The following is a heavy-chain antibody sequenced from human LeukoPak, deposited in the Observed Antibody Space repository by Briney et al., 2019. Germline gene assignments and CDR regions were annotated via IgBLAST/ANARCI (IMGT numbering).Heavy chain of an antibody. Sequence: GGSLRLSCAASGFTFSSYRMNWVRQAPGGGLEWVASISSGTTHISYIDAVKGRFTISRDNAKNSLCLQMNRLRAEDTAVYYCERDGLGFDYWGQGTLVTVSS. CDR3: ERDGLGFDY. V-gene: IGHV3-21*01. CDR2: ISSGTTHI. J-gene: IGHJ4*02. CDR1: GFTFSSYR. D-gene: IGHD3/OR15-3a*01.